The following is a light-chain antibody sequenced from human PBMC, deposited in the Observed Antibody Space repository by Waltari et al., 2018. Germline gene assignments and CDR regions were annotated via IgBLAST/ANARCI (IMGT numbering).Light chain of an antibody. CDR1: QGVHTY. Sequence: DIVLTQSPATLSLSPGERATLSCRASQGVHTYLAWYQQIPGQAPRLLIYDSSSRAPGIPARFSGSGSGTDFTLAISRLEPEDFALYYCHQRVSWPQTFGQGTKVEIK. CDR3: HQRVSWPQT. J-gene: IGKJ1*01. CDR2: DSS. V-gene: IGKV3-11*01.